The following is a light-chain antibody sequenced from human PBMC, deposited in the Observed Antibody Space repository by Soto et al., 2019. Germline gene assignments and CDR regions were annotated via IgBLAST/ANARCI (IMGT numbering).Light chain of an antibody. CDR2: GAS. Sequence: EIVLTQSPGTLSLSPGERATLSCRASQSLSSNYLAWYQQRPGQSPRLLVYGASSRATGIPDRFSGSGFGTDFALTISRLEPEDPAVYYCHQYDNAPFTFGPGTRVGIK. CDR3: HQYDNAPFT. V-gene: IGKV3-20*01. J-gene: IGKJ3*01. CDR1: QSLSSNY.